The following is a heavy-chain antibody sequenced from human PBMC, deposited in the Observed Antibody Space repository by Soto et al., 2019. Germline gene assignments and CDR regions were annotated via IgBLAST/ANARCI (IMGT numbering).Heavy chain of an antibody. CDR3: ARWLGYGPHFDY. Sequence: QVQLQESGPGLVKPSQTLSLTCTVSGGSISSGDYYWSWIRQPPGKGLEWIGYMFYSGSTYYNPSLKSRVTISVDTSKNQFSLKLSSVTAADTAVYYCARWLGYGPHFDYWGQGTLVTVSS. D-gene: IGHD5-12*01. CDR1: GGSISSGDYY. CDR2: MFYSGST. V-gene: IGHV4-30-4*01. J-gene: IGHJ4*02.